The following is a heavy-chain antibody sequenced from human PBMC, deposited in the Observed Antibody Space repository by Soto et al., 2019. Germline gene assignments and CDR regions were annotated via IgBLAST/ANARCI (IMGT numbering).Heavy chain of an antibody. V-gene: IGHV3-49*03. CDR3: ARGEDYYGRLLMDV. J-gene: IGHJ6*02. Sequence: GGSLRLSCTASGFTFGHYDMSWFRQAPGKGLEWVGFSRSKAYVGTTQYAASVKGRFTISRDDSISIAYLQMNSLKTEDTAVYYCARGEDYYGRLLMDVWGQGTTVTVS. D-gene: IGHD3-10*01. CDR1: GFTFGHYD. CDR2: SRSKAYVGTT.